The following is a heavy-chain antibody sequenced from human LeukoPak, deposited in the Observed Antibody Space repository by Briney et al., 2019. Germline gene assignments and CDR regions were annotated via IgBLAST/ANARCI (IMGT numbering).Heavy chain of an antibody. V-gene: IGHV4-59*12. CDR1: GGSISSYY. Sequence: SETLSLTCTVSGGSISSYYWTWIRQPPGKGLEWIGYIYYSGSTNYNPSLKSRVTISVDTSKNQFSLKLSSVTAADTAVYYCARRRLRYWELLDYFDYWGQGTLVTVSS. CDR3: ARRRLRYWELLDYFDY. CDR2: IYYSGST. J-gene: IGHJ4*02. D-gene: IGHD1-26*01.